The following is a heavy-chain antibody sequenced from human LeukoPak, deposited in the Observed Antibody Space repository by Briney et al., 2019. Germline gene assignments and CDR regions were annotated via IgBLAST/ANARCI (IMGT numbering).Heavy chain of an antibody. Sequence: ASVKVSCKASGYTFTGYYMHWVRQAPGQGLEWMGWINPNSGGTNYAQKFQGRVTMTRDTSISTAYMELSSLRSEDTAVYYCAADVIVGATKDFDYWGQGTLVTVSS. CDR1: GYTFTGYY. CDR3: AADVIVGATKDFDY. V-gene: IGHV1-2*02. D-gene: IGHD1-26*01. CDR2: INPNSGGT. J-gene: IGHJ4*02.